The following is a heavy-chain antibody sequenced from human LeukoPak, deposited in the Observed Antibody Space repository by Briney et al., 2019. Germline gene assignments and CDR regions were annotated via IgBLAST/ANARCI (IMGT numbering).Heavy chain of an antibody. J-gene: IGHJ4*02. D-gene: IGHD1-26*01. V-gene: IGHV3-7*01. Sequence: GGSLRLSCATSGFTFRNYWMSWVRQAPGKGLEYVANIKKDGSDKYYVDSAVKGRFTVSRDNAKNSLYLEMNSLRVEDTAVYYCIRGDGSRSIDHWGQGTQVTVSS. CDR2: IKKDGSDK. CDR1: GFTFRNYW. CDR3: IRGDGSRSIDH.